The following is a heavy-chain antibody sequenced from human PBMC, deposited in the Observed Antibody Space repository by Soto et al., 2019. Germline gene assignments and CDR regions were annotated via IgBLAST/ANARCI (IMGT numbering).Heavy chain of an antibody. D-gene: IGHD3-10*01. Sequence: ASVKVSCKASGYTFTGYYIHRVRQAPGQGLEWMGWINPNNGGTNYAQNFQGWVTMTRDTSISTAYMEVTRLKSDDTAVYYCAREHYGSGKVFDYWGPGTLVTVPQ. CDR2: INPNNGGT. CDR3: AREHYGSGKVFDY. CDR1: GYTFTGYY. V-gene: IGHV1-2*04. J-gene: IGHJ4*02.